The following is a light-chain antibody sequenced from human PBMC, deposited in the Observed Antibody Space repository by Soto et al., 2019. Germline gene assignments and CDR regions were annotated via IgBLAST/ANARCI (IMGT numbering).Light chain of an antibody. J-gene: IGKJ4*01. V-gene: IGKV1-12*01. Sequence: DIQMTQSPSFVSASVGDRVTITCRASQDISKWLAWYQQKPGRAPKILSFAASTLQRGVPSRFSGSGSGTDFTLTISSLQPEDSATYYCQQADSIPLTFGGGTKVDIK. CDR1: QDISKW. CDR3: QQADSIPLT. CDR2: AAS.